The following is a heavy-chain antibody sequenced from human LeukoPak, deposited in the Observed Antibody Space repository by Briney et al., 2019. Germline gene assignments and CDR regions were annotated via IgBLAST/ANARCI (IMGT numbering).Heavy chain of an antibody. J-gene: IGHJ3*02. CDR2: VSYSGST. CDR3: ARRRRDAFDI. V-gene: IGHV4-59*08. CDR1: GGSISSYY. Sequence: PSETLSLTCTVSGGSISSYYWSWVRQPPGKGLEWIGYVSYSGSTNYNPSLKSRVTISVDTSKNQFSLKLSSVTAADTAVYYCARRRRDAFDIWGQGTMVTVSS.